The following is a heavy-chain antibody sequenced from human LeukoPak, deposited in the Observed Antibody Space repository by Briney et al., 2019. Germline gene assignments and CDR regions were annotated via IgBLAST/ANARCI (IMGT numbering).Heavy chain of an antibody. CDR2: ISSTSTYI. D-gene: IGHD6-19*01. CDR3: ATEFLGAVAETGDY. V-gene: IGHV3-21*01. Sequence: SGGSLRLSCAAAGCTFSSYSMNWVRQAPGKGLEWVSSISSTSTYIYYADSVKGRFTISRDNAKNSLYLQMNSLRAEDTAVYYWATEFLGAVAETGDYWGQGTLVTVSS. CDR1: GCTFSSYS. J-gene: IGHJ4*02.